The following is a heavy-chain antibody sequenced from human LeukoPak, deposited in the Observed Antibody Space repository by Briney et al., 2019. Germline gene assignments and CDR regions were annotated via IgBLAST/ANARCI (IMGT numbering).Heavy chain of an antibody. J-gene: IGHJ5*02. Sequence: ASVKVSCKASGYTFTGYYMDWVRQAPGQGIEWMGRINPNSGGTNYAQKFQGRVTMTRDTSISTAYMELSRLRSDDTAVYYCARVGGEQYYYDSSGYYPWGQGTLVTVSS. CDR3: ARVGGEQYYYDSSGYYP. D-gene: IGHD3-22*01. V-gene: IGHV1-2*06. CDR2: INPNSGGT. CDR1: GYTFTGYY.